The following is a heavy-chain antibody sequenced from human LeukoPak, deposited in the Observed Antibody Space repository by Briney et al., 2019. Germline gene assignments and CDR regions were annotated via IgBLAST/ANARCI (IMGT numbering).Heavy chain of an antibody. Sequence: GGSLRLSCAASGFTFSSYAMSWVRQAPGKGLEWVSAISGSGGSTYYADSVKGRFTISRDNAKNTLYLQMNSLRAEDTAVYYCARRSAAKDAFDIWGQGTMVTVSS. V-gene: IGHV3-23*01. CDR2: ISGSGGST. CDR3: ARRSAAKDAFDI. CDR1: GFTFSSYA. D-gene: IGHD6-25*01. J-gene: IGHJ3*02.